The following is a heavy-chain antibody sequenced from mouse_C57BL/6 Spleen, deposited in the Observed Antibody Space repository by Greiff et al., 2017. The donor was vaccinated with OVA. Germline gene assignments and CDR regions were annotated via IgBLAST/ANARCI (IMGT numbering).Heavy chain of an antibody. J-gene: IGHJ3*01. CDR1: GYTFTDYY. Sequence: QVHVKQSGAELVRPGASVKLSCKASGYTFTDYYINWVKQRPGQGLEWIARIYPGSGNTYYNEKFKGKATLTAEKSSSTAYMQLSSLTSEDSAVYFFAREDYDYEFAYWGQGTLVTVSA. CDR3: AREDYDYEFAY. D-gene: IGHD2-4*01. V-gene: IGHV1-76*01. CDR2: IYPGSGNT.